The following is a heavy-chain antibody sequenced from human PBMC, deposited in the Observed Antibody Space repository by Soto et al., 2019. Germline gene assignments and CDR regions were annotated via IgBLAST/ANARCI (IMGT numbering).Heavy chain of an antibody. J-gene: IGHJ6*03. CDR3: ARLRGYCSGGSCYSRRPPYYYYYMDV. V-gene: IGHV4-34*01. CDR1: GGSFSGYY. Sequence: SETLSLTCAVSGGSFSGYYWSWIRQPPGKGLEWIGEINHSGSTNYNPSLKSRVTISVDTSKNQFSLKLSSVTAADTAVYYCARLRGYCSGGSCYSRRPPYYYYYMDVWGKGTTVTVSS. CDR2: INHSGST. D-gene: IGHD2-15*01.